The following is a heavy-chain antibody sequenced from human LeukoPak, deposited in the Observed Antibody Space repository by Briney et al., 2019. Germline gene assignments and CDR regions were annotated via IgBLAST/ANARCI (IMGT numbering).Heavy chain of an antibody. V-gene: IGHV1-2*02. CDR3: ARSPYYYYMDV. J-gene: IGHJ6*03. CDR1: GYTFTSYG. Sequence: ASVKVSCKASGYTFTSYGISWVRQAPGQGLEWMGWINPNSGGTNYAQKFQGRVTMTRDTSISTAYMELSRLRSDDTAVYYCARSPYYYYMDVWGKGTTVTVSS. CDR2: INPNSGGT.